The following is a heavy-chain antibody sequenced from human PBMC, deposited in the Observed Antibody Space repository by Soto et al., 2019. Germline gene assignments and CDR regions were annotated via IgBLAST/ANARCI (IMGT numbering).Heavy chain of an antibody. CDR2: VSGSGGNT. V-gene: IGHV3-23*01. CDR3: AKVLDYYASGSHRTWFDP. J-gene: IGHJ5*02. D-gene: IGHD3-10*01. CDR1: GFTFSSYA. Sequence: PGGSLRLSCAASGFTFSSYAMSWVRQAPGKGLEWVSTVSGSGGNTYYADSVKGRFTISRDNSKNMVYLQMDSLRAEDTAVYYCAKVLDYYASGSHRTWFDP.